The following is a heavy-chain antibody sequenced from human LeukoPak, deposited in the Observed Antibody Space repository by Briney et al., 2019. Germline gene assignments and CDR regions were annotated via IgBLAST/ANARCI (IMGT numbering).Heavy chain of an antibody. D-gene: IGHD3-22*01. V-gene: IGHV3-7*01. CDR3: ARGETYYYDSSGYPY. J-gene: IGHJ4*02. CDR1: GFTFSSYW. CDR2: IKQDGSEK. Sequence: GGSLRLSCAASGFTFSSYWMSWVRQAPGKGLEWVANIKQDGSEKYYVDSVKGRFTISRDNAKNSLYLQMNSLRAEDTAVYYCARGETYYYDSSGYPYWGQGTLVTVSS.